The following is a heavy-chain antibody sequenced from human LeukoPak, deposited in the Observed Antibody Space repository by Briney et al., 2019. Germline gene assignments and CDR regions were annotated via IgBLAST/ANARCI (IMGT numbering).Heavy chain of an antibody. Sequence: SQTLSLTCTVSGGSISSGGYYWSWIRQHPGKGLEWIGYIYYSGSIYYNPSLKSRVTISVDTSKNQFSLKLSSVTAADTAVYYCARTNVDTMGTFDIWGQGTMVTVSS. J-gene: IGHJ3*02. CDR3: ARTNVDTMGTFDI. D-gene: IGHD5-18*01. CDR2: IYYSGSI. CDR1: GGSISSGGYY. V-gene: IGHV4-31*03.